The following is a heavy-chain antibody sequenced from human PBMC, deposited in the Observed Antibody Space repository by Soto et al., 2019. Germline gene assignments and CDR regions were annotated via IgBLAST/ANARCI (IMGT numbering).Heavy chain of an antibody. CDR2: ISSSGSTI. CDR3: ARVSRIAAAGYYFDY. Sequence: AGSLRLSCAASGFTFSSYEMNWVRQAPGKGLEWVSYISSSGSTIYYADSVKGRFTISRDNAKNSLYLQMNSLRAEDTAVYYCARVSRIAAAGYYFDYWGQGTLVTVSS. J-gene: IGHJ4*02. D-gene: IGHD6-13*01. CDR1: GFTFSSYE. V-gene: IGHV3-48*03.